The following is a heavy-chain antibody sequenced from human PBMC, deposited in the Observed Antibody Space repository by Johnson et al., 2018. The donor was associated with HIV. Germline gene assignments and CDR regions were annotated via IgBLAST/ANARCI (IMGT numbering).Heavy chain of an antibody. D-gene: IGHD6-13*01. CDR1: GFPFSTYS. Sequence: VQLVESGGGVVQPGRSLRLSCAASGFPFSTYSMHWVRQAPGKGLEWVGRIKSKTDGGTTDYAAPVKGRFTISRDDSKNTLYLQMNSLRAEDTAVYYCARDGWPDRSSWYGIWGQGTMVTVSS. J-gene: IGHJ3*02. V-gene: IGHV3-15*01. CDR2: IKSKTDGGTT. CDR3: ARDGWPDRSSWYGI.